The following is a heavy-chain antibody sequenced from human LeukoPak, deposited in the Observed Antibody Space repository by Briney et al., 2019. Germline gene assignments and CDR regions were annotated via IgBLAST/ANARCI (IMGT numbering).Heavy chain of an antibody. Sequence: PSETLSLTCAVYGGSFSGYYWSWIRQPPGKALEWIGNIFYSGSTYYSPSLKSRVTISLDTSRNQFSLKLSSVTAADTAVYYCARGVYYYDSSGYYVGTHDPWGQGTLVTVSS. CDR2: IFYSGST. V-gene: IGHV4-34*01. CDR1: GGSFSGYY. D-gene: IGHD3-22*01. J-gene: IGHJ5*02. CDR3: ARGVYYYDSSGYYVGTHDP.